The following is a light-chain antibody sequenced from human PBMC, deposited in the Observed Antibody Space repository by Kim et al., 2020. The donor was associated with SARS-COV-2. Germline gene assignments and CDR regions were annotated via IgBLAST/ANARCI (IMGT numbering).Light chain of an antibody. CDR3: QQRSNWPLT. CDR2: DAS. J-gene: IGKJ4*01. Sequence: LSPGDRPSLPSRASQVVSSYLAWYQLKPVQPPRLLIYDASDMAAGIPARFSGSGSGTDFTLTISSLEPEDFAVYYCQQRSNWPLTVGGGTKVDIK. V-gene: IGKV3-11*01. CDR1: QVVSSY.